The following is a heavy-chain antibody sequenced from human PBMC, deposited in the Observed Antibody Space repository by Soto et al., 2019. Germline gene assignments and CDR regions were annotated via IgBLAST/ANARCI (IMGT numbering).Heavy chain of an antibody. CDR2: IYHSGSS. D-gene: IGHD3-3*01. CDR3: ARHGGFSFDS. CDR1: GGSISSDNW. V-gene: IGHV4-4*02. Sequence: QVQLQESGPGLVNPSGTLSLTCAVSGGSISSDNWWSWVRQAPGKGLEWIGEIYHSGSSHYNPSLKSRVTISVDKSKNLISLELSSVTAADTAVYFCARHGGFSFDSWGQGTLVTVSS. J-gene: IGHJ4*02.